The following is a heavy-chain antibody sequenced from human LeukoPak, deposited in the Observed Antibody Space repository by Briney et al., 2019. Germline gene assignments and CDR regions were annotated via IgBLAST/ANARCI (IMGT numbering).Heavy chain of an antibody. CDR2: ISGSGGST. CDR1: GFTFSSYA. CDR3: ANLRTRPTGSAGG. D-gene: IGHD1-14*01. Sequence: GGSLRLSCAASGFTFSSYAMSWVRQAPGKGLEWVSAISGSGGSTYYADSVKGRFTISRDNAKNSLYLHMNSLRAEDTAVYYCANLRTRPTGSAGGWGQGTMVTVSS. J-gene: IGHJ3*01. V-gene: IGHV3-23*01.